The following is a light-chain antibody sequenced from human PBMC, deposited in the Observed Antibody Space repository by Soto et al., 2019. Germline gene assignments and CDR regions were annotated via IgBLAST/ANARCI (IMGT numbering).Light chain of an antibody. V-gene: IGKV3-20*01. Sequence: EIVLTQSPGTLSLSPGERATLSCRASQSVSSSYSAWYQQKPGQAPRLLIYGASSRATGIPDRFSGSGSGTDFTITISRLEPEDFAVYYCQQYGSSSYTFGQGTKLEIK. CDR1: QSVSSSY. CDR2: GAS. CDR3: QQYGSSSYT. J-gene: IGKJ2*01.